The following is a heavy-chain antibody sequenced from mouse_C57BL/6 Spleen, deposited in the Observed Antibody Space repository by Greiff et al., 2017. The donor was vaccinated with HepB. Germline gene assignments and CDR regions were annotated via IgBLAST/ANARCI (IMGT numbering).Heavy chain of an antibody. CDR3: ARIGWDGDY. CDR1: GYAFSSSW. CDR2: IYPGDGDT. Sequence: VQLQQSGPELVKPGASVKISCKASGYAFSSSWMNWVKQRPGKGLEWIGRIYPGDGDTNFNGKFKGKATLTADKSSSTAYMQLSSLTSEDSAVYFWARIGWDGDYWGQGTTLTVSS. D-gene: IGHD4-1*01. V-gene: IGHV1-82*01. J-gene: IGHJ2*01.